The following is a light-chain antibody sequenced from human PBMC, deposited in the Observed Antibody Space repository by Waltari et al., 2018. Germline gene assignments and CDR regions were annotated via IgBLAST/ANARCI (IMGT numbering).Light chain of an antibody. CDR3: QHRDRWPPFT. Sequence: EIVLTQSPATLSLSPGERATLSCSASQSVSTYLAGYQQKPGQPPRLRIDDASNRATGIPARFSGSESGTDFTLNISSLEPEDFAVYYCQHRDRWPPFTCGPGTKVDIK. J-gene: IGKJ3*01. V-gene: IGKV3-11*01. CDR1: QSVSTY. CDR2: DAS.